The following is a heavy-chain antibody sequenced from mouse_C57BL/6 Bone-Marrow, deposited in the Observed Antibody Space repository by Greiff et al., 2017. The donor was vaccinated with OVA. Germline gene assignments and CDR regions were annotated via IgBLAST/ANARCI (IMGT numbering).Heavy chain of an antibody. D-gene: IGHD1-1*01. CDR3: AREGYYGSSYSFDY. CDR1: GFTFSSYA. CDR2: ISDGGSYT. Sequence: EVQVVESGGGLVKPGGSLKLSCAASGFTFSSYAMSWVRQTPEKRLEWVATISDGGSYTYYPDNVKGRFTISRDNAKNNLYLQMSHLKSEDTAMYYCAREGYYGSSYSFDYWGQGTTLTVSS. J-gene: IGHJ2*01. V-gene: IGHV5-4*01.